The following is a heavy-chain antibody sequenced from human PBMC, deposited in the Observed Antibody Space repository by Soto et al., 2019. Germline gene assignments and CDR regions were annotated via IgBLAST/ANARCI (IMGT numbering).Heavy chain of an antibody. CDR1: GYTFSTYI. Sequence: ASVKVSCKASGYTFSTYIIHWVRQVPGQSLEWMGWINPGNGYTKCSQKFQGRITITRDPSASTVYMDLSSLTSEDTAVYYCARDDIVAPGSYMDVWSKGTTVTVSS. D-gene: IGHD2-15*01. J-gene: IGHJ6*03. CDR2: INPGNGYT. CDR3: ARDDIVAPGSYMDV. V-gene: IGHV1-3*01.